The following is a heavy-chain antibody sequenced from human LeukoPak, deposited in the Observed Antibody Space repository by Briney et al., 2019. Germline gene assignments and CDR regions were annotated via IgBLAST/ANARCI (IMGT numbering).Heavy chain of an antibody. D-gene: IGHD3-10*01. Sequence: SETLSLTCTVSGGSISSGSYYWSWIRQPAGKGLEWIGRIYTSGSTNYNPSLKSRVTMSVDTSKNQFSLKLSSVTAADTAVYYCARRGGYYYYGSGWRESAFDIWGQGTMVTVSS. J-gene: IGHJ3*02. CDR2: IYTSGST. V-gene: IGHV4-61*02. CDR3: ARRGGYYYYGSGWRESAFDI. CDR1: GGSISSGSYY.